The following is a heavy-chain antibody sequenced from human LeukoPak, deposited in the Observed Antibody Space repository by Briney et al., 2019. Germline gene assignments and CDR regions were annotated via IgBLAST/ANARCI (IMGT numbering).Heavy chain of an antibody. Sequence: PSETLSLTCAVYGESFSGYYWNWIRQPPGKGLEWIGEVNHSGITNYNPSLKSRVTISVDTSKNQFSLKLSSVTASDAAVYYCARDSGDYGMDVWGQGATVTVSS. V-gene: IGHV4-34*01. J-gene: IGHJ6*02. CDR3: ARDSGDYGMDV. D-gene: IGHD3-10*01. CDR2: VNHSGIT. CDR1: GESFSGYY.